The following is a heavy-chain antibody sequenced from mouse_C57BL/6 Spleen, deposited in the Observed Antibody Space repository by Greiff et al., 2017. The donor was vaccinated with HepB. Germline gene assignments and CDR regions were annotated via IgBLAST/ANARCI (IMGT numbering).Heavy chain of an antibody. CDR2: INPGSGGT. J-gene: IGHJ4*01. Sequence: QVQLQQSGAELVRPGTSVKVSCKASGYAFTNYLIEWVKQRPGQGLEWIGVINPGSGGTNYNEKFKGKATLTADKSSSTAYMQLSSLTSEDAAGYFCARSDTTVVALYAMDYWGQGTPVTVSS. CDR1: GYAFTNYL. V-gene: IGHV1-54*01. D-gene: IGHD1-1*01. CDR3: ARSDTTVVALYAMDY.